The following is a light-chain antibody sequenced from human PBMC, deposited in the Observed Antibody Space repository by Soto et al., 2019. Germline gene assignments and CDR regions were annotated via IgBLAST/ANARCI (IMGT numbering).Light chain of an antibody. CDR2: DAS. CDR1: QSIGTW. Sequence: DIQMTQSPSTLSASVGDRVTIXXRASQSIGTWLAWYQQKPGKAPKLXIYDASSLKSGVPSRFSGSGSGTEFTLTISSLQPDDFATYYCQQYNSYPITFGQGTRLEIK. CDR3: QQYNSYPIT. V-gene: IGKV1-5*01. J-gene: IGKJ5*01.